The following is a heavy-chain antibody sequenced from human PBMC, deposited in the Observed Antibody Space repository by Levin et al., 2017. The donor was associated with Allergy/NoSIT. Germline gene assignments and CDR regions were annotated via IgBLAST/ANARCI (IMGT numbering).Heavy chain of an antibody. D-gene: IGHD3-16*01. V-gene: IGHV1-2*06. CDR1: GYTFTGYY. Sequence: VASVKVSCKASGYTFTGYYMHWVRQAPGQGLEWMGRINPNSGGTNYAQKFQGRVTMTRDTSISTAYMELSRLRSDDTAVYYCARGFRLRGGDAFDIWGQGTMVTVSS. CDR2: INPNSGGT. CDR3: ARGFRLRGGDAFDI. J-gene: IGHJ3*02.